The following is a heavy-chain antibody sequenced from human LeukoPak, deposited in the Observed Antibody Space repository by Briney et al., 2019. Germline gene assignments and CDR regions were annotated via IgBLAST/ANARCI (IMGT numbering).Heavy chain of an antibody. J-gene: IGHJ4*02. D-gene: IGHD1-14*01. Sequence: GGSLRLSCAASGFTFNNCGMHWVRQAPGKGLEWLAFIRYDGNNKYYTDAVEGRFTISRDNSKNTLYLQMNSLRPEDTAVYYCAKDFTPRRGGASNQASDYWGQGTLVSVSS. CDR2: IRYDGNNK. V-gene: IGHV3-30*02. CDR1: GFTFNNCG. CDR3: AKDFTPRRGGASNQASDY.